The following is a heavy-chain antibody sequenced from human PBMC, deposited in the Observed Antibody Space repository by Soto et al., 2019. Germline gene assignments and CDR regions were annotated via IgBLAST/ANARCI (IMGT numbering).Heavy chain of an antibody. CDR1: GGSISSGDYY. Sequence: SETLSLTCTVSGGSISSGDYYWSWIRQPPGKGLEWIGYIYYSGSTYYNPSLKSRVTISVDTSKNQFSLKLSSVTAADTAVYYCARVPRRGFYGSGSYYFSNWFDPWGQGTLVTVSS. CDR3: ARVPRRGFYGSGSYYFSNWFDP. V-gene: IGHV4-30-4*01. D-gene: IGHD3-10*01. CDR2: IYYSGST. J-gene: IGHJ5*02.